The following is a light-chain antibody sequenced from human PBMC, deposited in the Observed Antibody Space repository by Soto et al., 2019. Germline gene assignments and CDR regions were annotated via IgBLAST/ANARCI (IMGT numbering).Light chain of an antibody. V-gene: IGKV3-20*01. J-gene: IGKJ4*01. CDR2: GAS. CDR1: QSISSN. Sequence: EIVLTQSPATLSSFPGDRVTLSCRASQSISSNLAWYQQKPGQAPRLLIYGASSRATGIPDRFSGSGSGTDFTLTISRLEPEDFAVYYCQQYGSSPFTFGGGTKVDIK. CDR3: QQYGSSPFT.